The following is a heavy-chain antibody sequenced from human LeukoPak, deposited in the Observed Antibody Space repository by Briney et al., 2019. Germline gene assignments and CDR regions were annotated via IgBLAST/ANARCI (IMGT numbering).Heavy chain of an antibody. CDR1: GYTFNRFG. CDR2: INTYSGNT. CDR3: ARDTPQHLKRFDY. D-gene: IGHD6-13*01. Sequence: ASVKVSCKASGYTFNRFGISWVRQAPGLGLEWLGWINTYSGNTKFGEKFQGRVTMTTDTSTSTVYMELTSLRSDDTAVYFCARDTPQHLKRFDYWGQGTLVNVSS. V-gene: IGHV1-18*01. J-gene: IGHJ4*02.